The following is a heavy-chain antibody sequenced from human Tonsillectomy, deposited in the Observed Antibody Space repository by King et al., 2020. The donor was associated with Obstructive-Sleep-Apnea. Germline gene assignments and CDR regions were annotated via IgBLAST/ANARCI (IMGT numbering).Heavy chain of an antibody. CDR1: GFNLNAYH. CDR2: AKSGDDVI. V-gene: IGHV3-11*01. CDR3: ARDLWGGTYDY. D-gene: IGHD1-26*01. Sequence: VQLVESGGCLVKPGGSLRLSCAASGFNLNAYHMSWIRQAPGKGLEWVAYAKSGDDVIFYADSVKGRFTVSKDNAKNSLYLQMNSLRVEDTAIYYCARDLWGGTYDYWGQGALVTVSS. J-gene: IGHJ4*02.